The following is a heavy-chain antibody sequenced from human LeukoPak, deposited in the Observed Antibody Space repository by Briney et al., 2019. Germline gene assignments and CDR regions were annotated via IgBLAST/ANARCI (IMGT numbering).Heavy chain of an antibody. CDR3: AKDGARRGIPPRYYFDY. J-gene: IGHJ4*02. CDR2: ISYDGSNK. V-gene: IGHV3-30*18. CDR1: GFTFSSYG. D-gene: IGHD3-16*01. Sequence: GGSLRLSCAASGFTFSSYGMHWVRQAPGKGLEWVAVISYDGSNKYYADSVKGRFTISRDNSKNTLYLQMNSLRAEDTAVYYCAKDGARRGIPPRYYFDYWGQGTLVTVSS.